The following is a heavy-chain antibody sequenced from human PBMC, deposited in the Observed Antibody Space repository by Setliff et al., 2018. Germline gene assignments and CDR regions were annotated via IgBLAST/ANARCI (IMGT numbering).Heavy chain of an antibody. V-gene: IGHV5-51*01. CDR3: ARLGAPASHDAFDI. CDR1: GYSFTTYW. CDR2: IYPADSDP. Sequence: GESLTISCKGSGYSFTTYWIGWVRQMPGKGLELMGIIYPADSDPRYSPSFQGQVTISVDKSISTVYLQWSSLKASDTAMYYCARLGAPASHDAFDIWGQGTMVTVSS. J-gene: IGHJ3*02. D-gene: IGHD6-25*01.